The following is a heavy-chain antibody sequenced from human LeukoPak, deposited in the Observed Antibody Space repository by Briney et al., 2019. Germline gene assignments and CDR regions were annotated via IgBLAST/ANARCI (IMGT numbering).Heavy chain of an antibody. V-gene: IGHV3-23*01. CDR3: AKSLYDSSGYYYGILGAPFDY. Sequence: GGSLRLSCAASGFTFSSYAMRWVRQAPGKGLEWVSAISGSGGSTYYADSVKGRFTISRDNSKNTLYLQMNSLRAEDTAVYYCAKSLYDSSGYYYGILGAPFDYWGQGTLVTVSS. CDR2: ISGSGGST. D-gene: IGHD3-22*01. CDR1: GFTFSSYA. J-gene: IGHJ4*02.